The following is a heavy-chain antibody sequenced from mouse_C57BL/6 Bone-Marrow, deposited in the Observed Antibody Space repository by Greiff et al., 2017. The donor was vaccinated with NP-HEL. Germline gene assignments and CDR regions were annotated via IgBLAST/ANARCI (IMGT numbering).Heavy chain of an antibody. CDR2: IDPSDSYT. Sequence: VQLQQPGAELVMPGASVKLSCKASGYTFTSYWMHWVKQRPGQGLEWIGEIDPSDSYTNYNQKFKGKSTLTVDKSSSTAYMQLSSLTSEDSAVYYCARWCGKRYYYAMDYWGQGTSVTVSS. CDR1: GYTFTSYW. CDR3: ARWCGKRYYYAMDY. V-gene: IGHV1-69*01. D-gene: IGHD1-1*02. J-gene: IGHJ4*01.